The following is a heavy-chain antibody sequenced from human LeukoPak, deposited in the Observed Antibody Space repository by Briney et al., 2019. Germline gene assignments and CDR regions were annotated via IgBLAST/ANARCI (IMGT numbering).Heavy chain of an antibody. D-gene: IGHD6-19*01. V-gene: IGHV1-69*05. Sequence: ASVKVSCKASGGTFSSYAISWVRLAPGQGLEWMGRIIPIFGTANYAQKFQGRVTITTDESTSTAYMELSSLRSEDTAVYYCARVAVEAFDIWGQGTMVTVSS. CDR1: GGTFSSYA. CDR2: IIPIFGTA. CDR3: ARVAVEAFDI. J-gene: IGHJ3*02.